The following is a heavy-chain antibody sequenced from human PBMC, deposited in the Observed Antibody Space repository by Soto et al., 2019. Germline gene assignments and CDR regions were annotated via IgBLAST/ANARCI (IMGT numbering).Heavy chain of an antibody. CDR1: GGSFSGYY. CDR2: INHSGST. Sequence: ESLSLTCAVYGGSFSGYYWSWIRQPPGKGLEWIGEINHSGSTNYNPSLKSRVTISVDTSKNQFSLKLSSVTAADTAVYYCARGGLGIVAPSRTPFDYPGQATLVTVSS. J-gene: IGHJ4*02. CDR3: ARGGLGIVAPSRTPFDY. D-gene: IGHD3-22*01. V-gene: IGHV4-34*01.